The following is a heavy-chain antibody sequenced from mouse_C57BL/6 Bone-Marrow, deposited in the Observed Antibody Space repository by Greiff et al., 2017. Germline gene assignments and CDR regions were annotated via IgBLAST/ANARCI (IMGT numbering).Heavy chain of an antibody. J-gene: IGHJ1*03. CDR3: ARSGYGSSPYWYFDV. V-gene: IGHV2-2*01. Sequence: VQLQQSGPGLVQPSQSLSITCTVSGFSLTSYGVHWVRQSPGKGLEWLGVIWSGGSTDYNAAFISRLSISKDNSKSQVFFKMNSLQADDTAIYYCARSGYGSSPYWYFDVWGTGTTVTVSS. CDR2: IWSGGST. CDR1: GFSLTSYG. D-gene: IGHD1-1*01.